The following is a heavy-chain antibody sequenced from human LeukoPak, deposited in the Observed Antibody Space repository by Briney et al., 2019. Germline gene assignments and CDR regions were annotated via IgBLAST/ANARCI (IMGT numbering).Heavy chain of an antibody. CDR3: AKEGIAARPGIDY. CDR2: ISGSGGST. V-gene: IGHV3-23*01. CDR1: GFTFGSYG. D-gene: IGHD6-6*01. J-gene: IGHJ4*02. Sequence: GGSLRLSCAASGFTFGSYGMHWVRQAPGKGLEWVSAISGSGGSTYYADSVKGRFTISQDNSKNTLYLQMNSLRAEDTAVYYCAKEGIAARPGIDYWGQGTLVTVSS.